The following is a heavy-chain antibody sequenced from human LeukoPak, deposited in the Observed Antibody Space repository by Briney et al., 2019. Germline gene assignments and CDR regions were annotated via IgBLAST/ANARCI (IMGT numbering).Heavy chain of an antibody. CDR1: GYTFADYF. Sequence: ASVKVSCKTSGYTFADYFIHWVRQAPGQGLEYMGRINANSGGTEYQQKFQGRVTMTRDMPISTAYVEINWLISDDTAIYYCARDVSSTPNWEFDYWGQGTTVTVSS. D-gene: IGHD1-26*01. CDR2: INANSGGT. CDR3: ARDVSSTPNWEFDY. J-gene: IGHJ4*02. V-gene: IGHV1-2*06.